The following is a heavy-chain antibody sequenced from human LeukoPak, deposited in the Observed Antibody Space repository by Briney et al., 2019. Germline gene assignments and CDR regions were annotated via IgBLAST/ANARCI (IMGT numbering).Heavy chain of an antibody. D-gene: IGHD3-3*01. J-gene: IGHJ3*02. CDR1: GGSFSGYY. V-gene: IGHV4-34*01. Sequence: KPSETLSLTCAVYGGSFSGYYWSWIRQPPGKGLEWIGEINHSGSTNYNPSLKSRVTISVDTSKNQFSLKLSSVTAADTAVYYCARGSDLVAFDIWGQGTMVTVSS. CDR2: INHSGST. CDR3: ARGSDLVAFDI.